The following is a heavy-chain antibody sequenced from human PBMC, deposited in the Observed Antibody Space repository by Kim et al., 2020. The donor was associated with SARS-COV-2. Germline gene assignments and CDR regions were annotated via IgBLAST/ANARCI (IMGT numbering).Heavy chain of an antibody. Sequence: SGPTLVKPTQTLTLTCTFSGFSLSTSGVGVGWIRQPPGKALEWLALIYWDDDKRYSPSLKSRLTITKDTSKNQVVLTMTNMDPVDTATYYCAHLLNGEQLVPKDYYYYYGMDVWGQGTTVTVSS. D-gene: IGHD6-6*01. CDR1: GFSLSTSGVG. CDR3: AHLLNGEQLVPKDYYYYYGMDV. J-gene: IGHJ6*02. V-gene: IGHV2-5*02. CDR2: IYWDDDK.